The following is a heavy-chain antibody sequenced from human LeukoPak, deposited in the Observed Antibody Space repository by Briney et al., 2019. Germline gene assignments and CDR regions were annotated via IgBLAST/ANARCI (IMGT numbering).Heavy chain of an antibody. CDR1: GGSFSGYY. CDR3: ARGMEAGYSYGDFDY. J-gene: IGHJ4*02. Sequence: SETLSLTCAVDGGSFSGYYWSWIRQPPGKGLEWIGEINHSGSTNYNPSLKSRVTISVDTSKNQFSLKLSSVTAADTAVYYCARGMEAGYSYGDFDYWGQGTLVTVSS. CDR2: INHSGST. D-gene: IGHD5-18*01. V-gene: IGHV4-34*01.